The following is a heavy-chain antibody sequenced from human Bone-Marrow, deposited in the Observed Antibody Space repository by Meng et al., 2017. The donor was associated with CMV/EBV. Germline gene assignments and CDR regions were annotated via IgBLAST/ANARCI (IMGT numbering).Heavy chain of an antibody. CDR3: ARGPSIVVVPATWSYGMGV. J-gene: IGHJ6*01. D-gene: IGHD2-2*01. CDR2: MNPNSGNT. V-gene: IGHV1-8*03. CDR1: GYTFTSYD. Sequence: ASVKVSCKASGYTFTSYDINWVRQATGQGLKWMGWMNPNSGNTGYAQKFQGRVTITRNTSISTAYMELSSLRSEDTAVYYCARGPSIVVVPATWSYGMGVWGQGTTVTVYS.